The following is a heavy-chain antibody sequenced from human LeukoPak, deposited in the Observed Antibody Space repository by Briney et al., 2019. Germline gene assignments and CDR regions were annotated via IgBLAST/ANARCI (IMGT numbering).Heavy chain of an antibody. CDR1: GFTFSSYS. J-gene: IGHJ4*02. V-gene: IGHV3-21*01. D-gene: IGHD4-17*01. CDR3: ARDRYGDYDVILDY. CDR2: ISSSSSYI. Sequence: PGGSLRLSCAASGFTFSSYSMNWVRQAPGKGLEWVSSISSSSSYIYYADSVKGRFTISRDNAKNSLYLQMDSLRAEDTAVYYCARDRYGDYDVILDYWGQGTLVTVSS.